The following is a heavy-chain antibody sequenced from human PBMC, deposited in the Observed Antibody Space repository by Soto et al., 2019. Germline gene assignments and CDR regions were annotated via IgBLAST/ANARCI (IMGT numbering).Heavy chain of an antibody. D-gene: IGHD3-10*01. J-gene: IGHJ5*02. V-gene: IGHV4-59*01. CDR1: GGSISTYY. CDR2: IYYDGIT. CDR3: ARFYGSGRTYWFDP. Sequence: SETLSLTCTVSGGSISTYYWNWIRQPPGKGLEWFWYIYYDGITIYNPSLKSRVIISVDTSKYQFSLKLISVTAADTAVYYCARFYGSGRTYWFDPWGQRTLVTVSS.